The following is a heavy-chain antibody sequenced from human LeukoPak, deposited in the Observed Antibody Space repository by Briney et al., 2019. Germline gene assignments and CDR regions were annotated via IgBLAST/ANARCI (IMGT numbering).Heavy chain of an antibody. CDR1: GGSISSYY. V-gene: IGHV4-59*01. Sequence: LSETLSLTCTVSGGSISSYYWSWIRQPPGKGLEWIGYIYYSGSTNYNPSLKSRVTISVDTSKNQFSLKLSSVTAADTAVYYCARGGLLWFGERYYYMDVWGKGTTVTISS. D-gene: IGHD3-10*01. J-gene: IGHJ6*03. CDR2: IYYSGST. CDR3: ARGGLLWFGERYYYMDV.